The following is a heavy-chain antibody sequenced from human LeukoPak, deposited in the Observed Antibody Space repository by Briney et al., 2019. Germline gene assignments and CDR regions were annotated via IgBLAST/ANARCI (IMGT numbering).Heavy chain of an antibody. J-gene: IGHJ4*02. V-gene: IGHV1-18*01. CDR2: INSHTGDT. CDR1: GYVFSSYG. Sequence: ASVRVSCKASGYVFSSYGISWVRQAPGQGLEWMGWINSHTGDTRYAQRFQDRVTTTTDISTTTAYLDLRSLRFDDTAVYYCARDVRRLQLSTYFFDFWGQGTLVSVSS. CDR3: ARDVRRLQLSTYFFDF. D-gene: IGHD4-17*01.